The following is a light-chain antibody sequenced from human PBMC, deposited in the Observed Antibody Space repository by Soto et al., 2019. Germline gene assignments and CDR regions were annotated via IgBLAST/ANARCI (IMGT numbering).Light chain of an antibody. CDR2: GAS. CDR1: QGISRC. V-gene: IGKV1-9*01. Sequence: DIHLTQSPSFLSASVGDRVTITCRASQGISRCLVWYQQKPGKAPKVLIYGASTLQSGVPSRFSGSGSGTEFTLTISSLQPEDFATYYCQQLDAFPRTFGQGTRLEIK. CDR3: QQLDAFPRT. J-gene: IGKJ5*01.